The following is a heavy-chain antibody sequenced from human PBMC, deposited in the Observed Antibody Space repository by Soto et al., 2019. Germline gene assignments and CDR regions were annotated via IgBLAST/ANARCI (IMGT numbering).Heavy chain of an antibody. Sequence: SGTLSLTCRVSGFSISSHTFCWAWIRQPPGQELEWIGGMYCSGSSYTSASPKSRVTVSVDSSKNRLYLKLNSVTAADTAVYYCARHPRDDYNYGGSGIFDYWGQGTLVTVSS. CDR2: MYCSGSS. CDR1: GFSISSHTFC. D-gene: IGHD4-4*01. CDR3: ARHPRDDYNYGGSGIFDY. J-gene: IGHJ4*02. V-gene: IGHV4-39*01.